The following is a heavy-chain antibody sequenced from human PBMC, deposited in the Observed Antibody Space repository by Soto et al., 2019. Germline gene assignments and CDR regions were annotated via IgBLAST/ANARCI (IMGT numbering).Heavy chain of an antibody. V-gene: IGHV4-34*01. D-gene: IGHD6-6*01. CDR2: INHSGST. Sequence: SETLSLTCAVYGGSFSGYYWSWIRQPPGKGLEWIGEINHSGSTNYNPSLKSRVTISVDTSKNQFSLKLSSVTAADTAVYYCARGTSIAARPIAEYFQHWGQGTLVTVSS. CDR3: ARGTSIAARPIAEYFQH. J-gene: IGHJ1*01. CDR1: GGSFSGYY.